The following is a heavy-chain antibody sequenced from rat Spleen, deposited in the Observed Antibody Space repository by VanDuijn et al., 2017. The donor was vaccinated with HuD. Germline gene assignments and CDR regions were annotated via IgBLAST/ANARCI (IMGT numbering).Heavy chain of an antibody. V-gene: IGHV5-29*01. CDR2: ITYDGSST. CDR3: ARLGITLGAGHWFAY. CDR1: GFTFSDYY. Sequence: EVQLVESDGGLVQPGRSLKLSCAASGFTFSDYYMAWVRQAPTKGLEWVATITYDGSSTYYRDSVKGRFTVSRDNAKTTLYLQMDSLRSEDTATYYCARLGITLGAGHWFAYWGQGTLVTVSS. D-gene: IGHD1-2*01. J-gene: IGHJ3*01.